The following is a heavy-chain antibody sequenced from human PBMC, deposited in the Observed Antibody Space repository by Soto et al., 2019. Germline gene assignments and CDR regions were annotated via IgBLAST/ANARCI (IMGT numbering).Heavy chain of an antibody. Sequence: QVQLQQWGAGLLKPSETLSLTCAVYGGSFSGYYWSWIRQPPGKGLEWIGEINHSGSTNYNPSLKSRVTISVDTSKNQFSLKLSSVTAADTDVYYCARGGGITFGGVIALYFDYWGQGTLVTVSS. D-gene: IGHD3-16*02. CDR1: GGSFSGYY. CDR3: ARGGGITFGGVIALYFDY. CDR2: INHSGST. V-gene: IGHV4-34*01. J-gene: IGHJ4*02.